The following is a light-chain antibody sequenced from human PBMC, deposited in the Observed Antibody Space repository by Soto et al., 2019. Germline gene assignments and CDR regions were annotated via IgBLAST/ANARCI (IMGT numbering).Light chain of an antibody. CDR2: DAS. V-gene: IGKV1-5*01. Sequence: DIQMTQSPSTLSASVGDRVTITCRASQSVSTRLAWYQQKPGKAPKLLIYDASSLQTGVPSRFSGSGSGADITLSISSLQPDDFATYYCQQYQSYSETFGHGTKVEIK. J-gene: IGKJ1*01. CDR1: QSVSTR. CDR3: QQYQSYSET.